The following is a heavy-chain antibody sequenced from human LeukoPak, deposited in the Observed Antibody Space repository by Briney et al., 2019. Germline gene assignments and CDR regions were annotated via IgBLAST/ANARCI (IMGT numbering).Heavy chain of an antibody. V-gene: IGHV1-69*13. D-gene: IGHD3-22*01. CDR2: IIPIFGTA. CDR1: GGTFSSYA. Sequence: SVKVSCKASGGTFSSYAISWVRQAPGQGLEWMGGIIPIFGTANYAQKFQGRVTITADESTSTAYMELSSLRSEDTAVYYCASEDSSGYYAPYYYYGMDVWGQGTTVTVSS. CDR3: ASEDSSGYYAPYYYYGMDV. J-gene: IGHJ6*02.